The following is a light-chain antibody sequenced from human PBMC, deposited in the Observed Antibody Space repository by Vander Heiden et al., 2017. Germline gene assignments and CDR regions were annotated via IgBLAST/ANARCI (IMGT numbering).Light chain of an antibody. J-gene: IGKJ2*01. CDR1: QSLLHSNGYNY. V-gene: IGKV2-28*01. CDR2: LGS. Sequence: DSVTTQSPPSLPVTPGEPPSLACRSSQSLLHSNGYNYLDWYLQKPGQSPQLLIYLGSNRASGVPDRFSGSGSGTDFTLKISRVEAEDVGVYYCRQDLQTPYTFGQGTKLEIK. CDR3: RQDLQTPYT.